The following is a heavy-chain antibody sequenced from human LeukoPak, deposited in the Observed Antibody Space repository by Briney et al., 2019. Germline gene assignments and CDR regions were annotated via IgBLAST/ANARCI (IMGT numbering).Heavy chain of an antibody. CDR1: GGSISSSSYY. J-gene: IGHJ4*02. D-gene: IGHD3-10*01. CDR3: ARLDYGSGSYYFFSGNFRLFSRFDY. CDR2: IYYSGST. V-gene: IGHV4-39*01. Sequence: SETLSLTCTVSGGSISSSSYYWGWIRQPPGKGLEWIGSIYYSGSTYYNPSLKSRVTISVDTSKNQFSLKLSSVTAADTAVYYCARLDYGSGSYYFFSGNFRLFSRFDYWGQGTLVTVSS.